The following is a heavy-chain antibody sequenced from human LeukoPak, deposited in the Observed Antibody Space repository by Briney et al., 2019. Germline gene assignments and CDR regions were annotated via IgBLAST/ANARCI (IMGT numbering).Heavy chain of an antibody. CDR1: GGSISSGSYY. J-gene: IGHJ4*02. V-gene: IGHV4-61*02. CDR2: IYTSGST. CDR3: ARAPQLLLHSLDY. D-gene: IGHD2-2*01. Sequence: PSETLSLTCTVSGGSISSGSYYWSWIRQPAGKGLEWIGRIYTSGSTNYNPSLKSRVTISVDTSKNQFSLKLSSVTAADTAVYYCARAPQLLLHSLDYWGQGTLVTVSS.